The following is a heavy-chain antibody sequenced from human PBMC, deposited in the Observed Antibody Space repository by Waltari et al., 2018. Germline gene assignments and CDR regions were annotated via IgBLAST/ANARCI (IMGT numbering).Heavy chain of an antibody. J-gene: IGHJ6*02. CDR3: AKDEGARLAPTFGMDA. D-gene: IGHD6-6*01. Sequence: EMQLLESGGALVQHGGSLRLSCAASGFPFSTYTMTWVRQAPGKGLEWVAVLTASGLMDYGDSVKGRFIISRDNSKNTLYLEMYRLRVEDTARYYCAKDEGARLAPTFGMDAWGQGTTVIVSS. V-gene: IGHV3-23*01. CDR1: GFPFSTYT. CDR2: LTASGLM.